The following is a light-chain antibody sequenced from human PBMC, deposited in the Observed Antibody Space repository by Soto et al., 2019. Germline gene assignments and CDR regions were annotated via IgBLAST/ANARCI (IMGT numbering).Light chain of an antibody. CDR2: GAS. CDR1: ESVSSTY. CDR3: QQYGGSPQT. V-gene: IGKV3-20*01. J-gene: IGKJ2*01. Sequence: DIVLTQSPGTLSLSPGERATLSCRASESVSSTYLAWYQQKPGQAPSLLIYGASSRPTDIPDRFSGSGSGTHFTLTISRLEPEDFPVYYCQQYGGSPQTFGQGTKLEIK.